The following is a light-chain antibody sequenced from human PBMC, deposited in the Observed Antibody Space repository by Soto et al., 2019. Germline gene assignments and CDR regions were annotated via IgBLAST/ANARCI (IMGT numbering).Light chain of an antibody. J-gene: IGKJ5*01. CDR2: DAS. V-gene: IGKV3-15*01. CDR3: QQYNDWPSIT. CDR1: QSVGSY. Sequence: EIVMTQSPATLSVSPGERATLSCRASQSVGSYLAWYQQKPGQALRLLIYDASTRATGVPARFSGSWSGTEFTLTISSLQSEDFAVYYCQQYNDWPSITFGQGTRLEIK.